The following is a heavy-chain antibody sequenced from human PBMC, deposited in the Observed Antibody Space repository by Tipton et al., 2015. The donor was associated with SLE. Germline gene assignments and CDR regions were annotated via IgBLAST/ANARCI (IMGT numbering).Heavy chain of an antibody. D-gene: IGHD3-16*01. CDR1: GFTYSGYA. CDR2: IRADGSNK. Sequence: SLRLSCAASGFTYSGYAMHWVRQAPGKGLEWVAFIRADGSNKDYADSVKGRFTISRDNSKNTLYLQMNPLGVEDTAVYYWGGGTGAYFDHWGQGTLVTVSS. J-gene: IGHJ4*02. CDR3: GGGTGAYFDH. V-gene: IGHV3-30*02.